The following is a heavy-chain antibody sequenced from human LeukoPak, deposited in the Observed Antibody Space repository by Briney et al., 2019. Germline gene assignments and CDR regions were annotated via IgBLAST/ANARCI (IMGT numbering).Heavy chain of an antibody. V-gene: IGHV6-1*01. J-gene: IGHJ5*02. CDR3: ARGWDYGGKGDYFDP. CDR2: TYYRSKWYN. D-gene: IGHD4-23*01. CDR1: GDGVSSNSAA. Sequence: SQTLSLTCAISGDGVSSNSAAWNWIRQSPSRGLEWLGRTYYRSKWYNDYAASVKSRITINADTSKNQFSLQLNSVTPEDTAVYYCARGWDYGGKGDYFDPWGQGTLVTVSS.